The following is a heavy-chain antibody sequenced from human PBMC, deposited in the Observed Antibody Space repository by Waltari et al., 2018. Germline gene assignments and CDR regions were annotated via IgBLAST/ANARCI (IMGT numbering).Heavy chain of an antibody. Sequence: QVQLVQSGAEVKKPGASVKVSCKASGYTFTSYYLPWVRQAPGQGLEWMGIINPSGGSTSYAQKFQGRVTMTRDTSTSTVYMELSSLRSEDTAVYYCASKGYPWFDYWGQGTLVTVSS. CDR1: GYTFTSYY. D-gene: IGHD1-1*01. V-gene: IGHV1-46*01. CDR3: ASKGYPWFDY. CDR2: INPSGGST. J-gene: IGHJ4*02.